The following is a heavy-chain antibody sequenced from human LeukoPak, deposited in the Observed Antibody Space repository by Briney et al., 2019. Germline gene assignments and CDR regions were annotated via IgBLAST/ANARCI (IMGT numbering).Heavy chain of an antibody. CDR3: ATRPSSSWYYGMDV. J-gene: IGHJ6*02. CDR1: GGSISSYY. Sequence: SETLSLTCTVSGGSISSYYWSWIRQPPGKGLEWIGYIYHSGSTNYNPSLKSRVTISVDTSKKQFSLKLSSVTAADTAVYYCATRPSSSWYYGMDVWGQGTTVTVSS. D-gene: IGHD6-13*01. V-gene: IGHV4-59*08. CDR2: IYHSGST.